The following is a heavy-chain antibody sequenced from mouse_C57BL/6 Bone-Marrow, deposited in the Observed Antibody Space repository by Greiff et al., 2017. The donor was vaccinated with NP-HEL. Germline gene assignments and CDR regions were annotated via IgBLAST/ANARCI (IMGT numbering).Heavy chain of an antibody. CDR1: GFTFSSYA. CDR2: ISDGGSYT. CDR3: ARDPAYYYGYFDY. J-gene: IGHJ2*01. V-gene: IGHV5-4*01. Sequence: EVQGVESGGGLVKPGGSLKLSCAASGFTFSSYAMSWVRQTPEKRLEWVATISDGGSYTYYPDNVKGRFTISRDNAKNNLYLQMSHLKSEDTAMYYCARDPAYYYGYFDYWGQGTTLTVSS. D-gene: IGHD1-1*01.